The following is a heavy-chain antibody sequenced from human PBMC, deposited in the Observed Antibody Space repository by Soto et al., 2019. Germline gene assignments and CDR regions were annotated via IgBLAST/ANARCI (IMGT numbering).Heavy chain of an antibody. D-gene: IGHD2-15*01. J-gene: IGHJ5*02. CDR1: GFTFSSYS. CDR3: AGEVVVAATPTLNWFDP. CDR2: ISSSSSYI. Sequence: GGSLRLSCAASGFTFSSYSMNWVRQAPGKGLEWVSSISSSSSYIYYADSVKGRFTISRDNAKNSLYLQMNSLRAEDTAVYYCAGEVVVAATPTLNWFDPWGQGTLVTVSS. V-gene: IGHV3-21*01.